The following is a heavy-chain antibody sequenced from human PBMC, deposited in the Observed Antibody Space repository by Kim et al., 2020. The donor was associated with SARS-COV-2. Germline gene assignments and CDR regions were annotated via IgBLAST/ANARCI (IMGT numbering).Heavy chain of an antibody. Sequence: SETLSLTCTVSGGSISSGGYYWSWIRQHPGKGLEWIGYIYYSGSTYYNPSLKSRVTISVDTSKNQFSLKLSSVTAADTAVYYCATYLYSSGWNWFDPWGQGTLVTVSS. J-gene: IGHJ5*02. D-gene: IGHD6-19*01. V-gene: IGHV4-31*03. CDR2: IYYSGST. CDR1: GGSISSGGYY. CDR3: ATYLYSSGWNWFDP.